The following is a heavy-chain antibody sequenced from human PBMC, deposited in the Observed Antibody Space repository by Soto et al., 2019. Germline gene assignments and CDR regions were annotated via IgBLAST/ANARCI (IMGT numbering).Heavy chain of an antibody. J-gene: IGHJ6*02. Sequence: PGGSLRLSCAASGFTFSSYGMHWVRQAPGKGLEWVAVIWYDGSNKYYADSVKGRFTISRDNSKNTLYLQMNSLRAEDTAVYYCERDGFQKLPYYYYGMDVWCQGNTVTVS. CDR1: GFTFSSYG. D-gene: IGHD6-13*01. CDR3: ERDGFQKLPYYYYGMDV. V-gene: IGHV3-33*01. CDR2: IWYDGSNK.